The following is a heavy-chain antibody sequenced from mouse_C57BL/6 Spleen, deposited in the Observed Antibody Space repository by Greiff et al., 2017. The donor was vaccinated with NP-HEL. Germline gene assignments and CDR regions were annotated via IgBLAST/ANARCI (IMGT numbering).Heavy chain of an antibody. J-gene: IGHJ1*03. CDR3: ARDSNYLYWYFDV. CDR2: ISYDGSN. Sequence: ESGPGLVKPSQSLSLTCSVTGYSITSGYYWNWIRQFPGNKLEWMGYISYDGSNNYNPSLKNRISITRDTSKNQFFLKLNSVTTEDTATYYCARDSNYLYWYFDVWGTGTTVTVSS. D-gene: IGHD2-5*01. V-gene: IGHV3-6*01. CDR1: GYSITSGYY.